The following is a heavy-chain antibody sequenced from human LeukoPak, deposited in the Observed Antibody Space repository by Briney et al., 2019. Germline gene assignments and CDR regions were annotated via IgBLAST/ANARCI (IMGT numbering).Heavy chain of an antibody. V-gene: IGHV1-2*02. CDR3: AREVVVVPAASYYFDY. D-gene: IGHD2-2*01. Sequence: ASVKVSCKASGYTFTGYYMHWVRQAPGQGLEWMGWINPNSGGTNYAQKFQGRVTMTRDTSISTAYMELSRLRPDDTAVYYCAREVVVVPAASYYFDYWGQGTLVTVSS. J-gene: IGHJ4*02. CDR1: GYTFTGYY. CDR2: INPNSGGT.